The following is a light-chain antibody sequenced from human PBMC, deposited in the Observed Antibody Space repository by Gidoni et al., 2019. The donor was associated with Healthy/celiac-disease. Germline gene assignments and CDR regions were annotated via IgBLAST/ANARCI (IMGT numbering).Light chain of an antibody. CDR1: QGISSY. J-gene: IGKJ3*01. V-gene: IGKV1-8*01. CDR2: AAS. CDR3: QQYYSYPFT. Sequence: AIRMTQSPSSFSASTGDRVTITCRASQGISSYLAWYQQKPGKAPKLLIYAASTLQSGVPSRFSGSGSGTDFTLTISCLQSEDFATYYCQQYYSYPFTFGPGTKVDNK.